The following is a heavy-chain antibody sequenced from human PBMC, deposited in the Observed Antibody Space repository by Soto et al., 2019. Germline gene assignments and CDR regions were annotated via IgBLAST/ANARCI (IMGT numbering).Heavy chain of an antibody. CDR1: GFSLSTSGVG. CDR3: AHISAPVYDSSGYLAFDI. D-gene: IGHD3-22*01. V-gene: IGHV2-5*02. Sequence: QITLKESGPTLVKPTQTLTLTCTFSGFSLSTSGVGVGWIRQPPGKALEWLALIYWDDDKRYSPSLKSRLTITKYTSKIQVVLTMTNMDHVNTATYYCAHISAPVYDSSGYLAFDIWGQGTMVTVSS. J-gene: IGHJ3*02. CDR2: IYWDDDK.